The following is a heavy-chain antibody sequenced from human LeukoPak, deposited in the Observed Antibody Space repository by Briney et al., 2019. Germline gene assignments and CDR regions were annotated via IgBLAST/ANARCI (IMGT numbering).Heavy chain of an antibody. D-gene: IGHD2-15*01. J-gene: IGHJ4*02. CDR2: INHSGST. V-gene: IGHV4-34*01. CDR3: ARRRVVVADFDY. CDR1: GGSFSGYY. Sequence: SETLSLTCAVYGGSFSGYYWSWLRQPPGKGLEWIGEINHSGSTNYNPSLKSRVTISVDTSKNQFSLKLSSVTAADTAVYYCARRRVVVADFDYWGQGTLVIVSS.